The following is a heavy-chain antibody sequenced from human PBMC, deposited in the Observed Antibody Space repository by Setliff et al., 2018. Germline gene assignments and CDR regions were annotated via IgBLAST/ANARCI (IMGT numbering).Heavy chain of an antibody. CDR1: GFTFSSYT. J-gene: IGHJ4*02. V-gene: IGHV3-23*01. CDR2: ISARTGLT. Sequence: HPGGSLRLSCEASGFTFSSYTMTWVRQAPGEGLEWVSGISARTGLTYYADSVKGRFTMSRDISKNTVYLHMTSLRAEDTAMYYCAKRGDTRTFDYWGQGTLVTVSS. D-gene: IGHD5-18*01. CDR3: AKRGDTRTFDY.